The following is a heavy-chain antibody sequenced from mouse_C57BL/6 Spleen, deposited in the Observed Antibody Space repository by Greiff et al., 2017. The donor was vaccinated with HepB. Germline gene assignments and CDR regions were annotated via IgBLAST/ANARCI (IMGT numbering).Heavy chain of an antibody. D-gene: IGHD1-1*01. CDR1: GFTFTDYY. V-gene: IGHV7-3*01. Sequence: EVHLVESGGGLVQPGGSLSLSCAASGFTFTDYYMSWVRQPPGKALEWLGFIRNKANGYTTEYSASVKGRFTISRDNSQSILYLQMNALRAEDSATYYCARTVVAHWYFDVWGTGTTVTVSS. CDR3: ARTVVAHWYFDV. J-gene: IGHJ1*03. CDR2: IRNKANGYTT.